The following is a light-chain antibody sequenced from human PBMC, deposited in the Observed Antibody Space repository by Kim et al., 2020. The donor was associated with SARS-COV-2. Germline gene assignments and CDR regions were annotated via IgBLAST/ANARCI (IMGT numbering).Light chain of an antibody. CDR2: GAS. J-gene: IGKJ4*01. CDR1: QSVGSSY. Sequence: EIVLTQSSGTLSLSPGERVTLSCRASQSVGSSYLAWYQQKPGQAPRLLIYGASSRATGIPDRFSGSGSGPAFTLTISRLEPEDFAVYYCQQYGGSRLTFGGGTKVDIK. V-gene: IGKV3-20*01. CDR3: QQYGGSRLT.